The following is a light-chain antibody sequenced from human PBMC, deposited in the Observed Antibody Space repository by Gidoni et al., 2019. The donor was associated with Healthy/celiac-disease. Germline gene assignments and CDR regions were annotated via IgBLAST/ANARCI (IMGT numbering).Light chain of an antibody. CDR1: QSVSSSY. CDR2: GAS. V-gene: IGKV3-20*01. J-gene: IGKJ1*01. CDR3: QQYGSSLTWT. Sequence: EIVLTQSPGTLSVSPGERATLSCRASQSVSSSYLAWYQQKPGQAPRLLIYGASSRATGIPARFSGSGSGTDFTLTFSRLEPEDFAVYYCQQYGSSLTWTFGQGTKVEIK.